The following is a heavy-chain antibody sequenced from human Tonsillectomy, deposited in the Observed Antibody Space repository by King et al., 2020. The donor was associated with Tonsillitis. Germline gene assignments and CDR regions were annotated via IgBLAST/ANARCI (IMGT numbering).Heavy chain of an antibody. CDR3: AKQKVDYGENSWSLDFGFDV. Sequence: QLQESGPGLVKPSQTLSLTCPVSGGSISSDVDHWNWIRQHPGEGLEWIGSIYYSWSTSYNPSLSSRVTISLDTSKNKFSLKLTAVTAADTAVYYCAKQKVDYGENSWSLDFGFDVWGQGTMVTVSS. D-gene: IGHD4-23*01. J-gene: IGHJ3*01. CDR1: GGSISSDVDH. V-gene: IGHV4-31*03. CDR2: IYYSWST.